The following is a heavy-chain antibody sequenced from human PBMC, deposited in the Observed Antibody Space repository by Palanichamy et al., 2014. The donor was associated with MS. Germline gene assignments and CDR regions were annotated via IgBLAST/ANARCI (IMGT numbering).Heavy chain of an antibody. V-gene: IGHV4-39*01. CDR3: ARGHCSGGSCYFAGDFDY. D-gene: IGHD2-15*01. CDR2: IYYSGGT. J-gene: IGHJ4*02. CDR1: GGSISSSSYY. Sequence: QLQLQESGPGLVKPSETLSLTCTVSGGSISSSSYYWGWIRQPPGKGLEWIGSIYYSGGTYYNPPLKSRVTISVETSNNQFSLRMNYVTAADTAVYYCARGHCSGGSCYFAGDFDYWGQGTLVTVSS.